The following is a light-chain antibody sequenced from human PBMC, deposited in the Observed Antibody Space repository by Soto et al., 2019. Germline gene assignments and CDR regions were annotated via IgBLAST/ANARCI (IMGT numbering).Light chain of an antibody. CDR3: SSYTSISTYV. Sequence: QSVLTQPASVSGSPGQSITISCTGTSSDVGGYNYVSWYQHHPGKAPQLMIYEVNTRPSGVSNRFSGSKSGNTASLTISGLQAEDEADYYCSSYTSISTYVFGSGTKLTVL. J-gene: IGLJ1*01. V-gene: IGLV2-14*01. CDR1: SSDVGGYNY. CDR2: EVN.